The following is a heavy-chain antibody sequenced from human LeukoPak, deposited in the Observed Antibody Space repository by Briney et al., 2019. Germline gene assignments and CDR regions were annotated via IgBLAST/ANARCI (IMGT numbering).Heavy chain of an antibody. CDR3: ARGAAFGGVIAKGRFDQ. V-gene: IGHV4-30-4*01. CDR1: GGSISSGDYY. D-gene: IGHD3-16*02. CDR2: IYYSGIT. J-gene: IGHJ4*02. Sequence: SETLSLTCTVSGGSISSGDYYWTWIRQPPGKGLEWIGYIYYSGITYYNKSLKSRITISLDTSKNQFSLKLSSVTAADTAVYYCARGAAFGGVIAKGRFDQWGQGTLVTVSS.